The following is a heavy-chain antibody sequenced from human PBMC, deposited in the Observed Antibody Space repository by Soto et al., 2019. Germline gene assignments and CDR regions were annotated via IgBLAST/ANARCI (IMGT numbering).Heavy chain of an antibody. Sequence: SETVSLTCAVYGGSFSGYYWSWIRQPPGKGLEWIGEINHSGSTNYNPSLKSRVTISVDTSKNQFSLKLSSVTAADTAVYYCAREVLRFLEWFPRHPNAFDIWGQGTKVTVSS. V-gene: IGHV4-34*01. J-gene: IGHJ3*02. CDR1: GGSFSGYY. D-gene: IGHD3-3*01. CDR3: AREVLRFLEWFPRHPNAFDI. CDR2: INHSGST.